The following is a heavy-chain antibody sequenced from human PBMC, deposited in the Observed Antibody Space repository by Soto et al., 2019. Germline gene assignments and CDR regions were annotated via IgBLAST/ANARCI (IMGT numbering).Heavy chain of an antibody. Sequence: GGSLRLSCAASGFNVNSDYMNWVRQTPGKGLEWVASIYSGETTYYADSVRGRFTISSDKSKNTLYFQLSSLRIEDTAVYYCTRDGRGLGRLSLFEYWGQGVLVTVSA. V-gene: IGHV3-53*01. CDR1: GFNVNSDY. D-gene: IGHD2-21*02. J-gene: IGHJ4*02. CDR3: TRDGRGLGRLSLFEY. CDR2: IYSGETT.